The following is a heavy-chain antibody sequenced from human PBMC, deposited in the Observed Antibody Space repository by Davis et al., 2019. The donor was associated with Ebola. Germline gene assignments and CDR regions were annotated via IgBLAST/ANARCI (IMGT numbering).Heavy chain of an antibody. V-gene: IGHV1-18*01. D-gene: IGHD5-12*01. CDR2: ISAYNGNI. Sequence: ASVKVSCKASGGTFSSYAISWVRQAPGQGLQWMGWISAYNGNINYAQKFQGRVTMTTDTSTSTAYMELRSLRSDDTAVYYCARATIVATNYWGQGTLVTVSS. CDR3: ARATIVATNY. J-gene: IGHJ4*02. CDR1: GGTFSSYA.